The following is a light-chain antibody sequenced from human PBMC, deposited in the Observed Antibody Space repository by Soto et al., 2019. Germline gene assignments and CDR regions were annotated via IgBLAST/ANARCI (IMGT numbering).Light chain of an antibody. Sequence: EIVMTQSPATLSVSPGERATLSCRASQSINSNLAWYQQKPGQAPRLLIYGASTRATGIPARFSGSGFGTEFPIPIPGLQSEDFAVYYCQHNYYCQINVGQGTKVDI. CDR2: GAS. V-gene: IGKV3-15*01. CDR1: QSINSN. CDR3: QHNYYCQIN. J-gene: IGKJ5*01.